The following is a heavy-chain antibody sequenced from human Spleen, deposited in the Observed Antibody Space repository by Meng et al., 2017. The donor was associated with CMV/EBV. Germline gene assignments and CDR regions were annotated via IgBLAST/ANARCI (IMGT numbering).Heavy chain of an antibody. CDR1: VYYFPLYW. CDR3: ARRGGLSTFQH. D-gene: IGHD1-26*01. CDR2: IYPGDSDT. Sequence: SSAASVYYFPLYWIGWVRQMPGAGLECMGIIYPGDSDTRYSPSFEGQVTISADKSITTAYLQWSSLKASDTAMYYCARRGGLSTFQHWGQGTLVTVSS. J-gene: IGHJ1*01. V-gene: IGHV5-51*01.